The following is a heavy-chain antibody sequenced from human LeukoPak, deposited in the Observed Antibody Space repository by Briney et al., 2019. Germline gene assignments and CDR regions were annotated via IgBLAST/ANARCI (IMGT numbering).Heavy chain of an antibody. CDR1: GFTFSSYA. V-gene: IGHV3-23*01. CDR2: LSVSGGST. CDR3: AKRMNMVTTRGFDY. Sequence: GGSLRLSCAASGFTFSSYAMSWVRQAPGKGLEWVSALSVSGGSTYYADSVKGRFTISRDNSKNTLYLQMNSLRAEDTAVYYCAKRMNMVTTRGFDYWGQGALVTVSS. D-gene: IGHD4/OR15-4a*01. J-gene: IGHJ4*02.